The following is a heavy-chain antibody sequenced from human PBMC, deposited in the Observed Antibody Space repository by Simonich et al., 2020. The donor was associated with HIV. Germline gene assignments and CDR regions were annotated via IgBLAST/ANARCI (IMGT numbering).Heavy chain of an antibody. CDR2: ISSSSSYI. CDR1: GFTFSSYS. D-gene: IGHD2-2*01. J-gene: IGHJ4*02. Sequence: EVQLVESGGGLVKPGGSLRLSCAASGFTFSSYSMNGVRQAPGKGREWVSSISSSSSYIYYADSVKGRFTISRDNAKNSLYLQMNSLRAEDTAVYYCARDGRKGSSTSCSDYWGQGTLVTVSS. CDR3: ARDGRKGSSTSCSDY. V-gene: IGHV3-21*01.